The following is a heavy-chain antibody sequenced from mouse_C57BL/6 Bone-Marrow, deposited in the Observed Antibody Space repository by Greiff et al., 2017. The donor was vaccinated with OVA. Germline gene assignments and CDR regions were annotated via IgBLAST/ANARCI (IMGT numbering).Heavy chain of an antibody. CDR2: IWSGGST. CDR3: ASHRIYWYFDV. J-gene: IGHJ1*03. CDR1: GFSLTSYG. Sequence: QVQLQQSGPGLVQPSQSLSITCTVSGFSLTSYGVHWVRQSPGKGLEWLGVIWSGGSTDYSAAFISRLSISKDYSKSQVFFKMNSLQADDTAIYYCASHRIYWYFDVWGTGTTVTVSS. V-gene: IGHV2-2*01.